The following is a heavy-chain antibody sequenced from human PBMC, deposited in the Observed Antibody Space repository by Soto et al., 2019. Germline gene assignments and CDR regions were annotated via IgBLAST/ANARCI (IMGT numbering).Heavy chain of an antibody. CDR1: GCTFNTYA. CDR3: AREVQVHTPAFVY. J-gene: IGHJ4*02. D-gene: IGHD3-10*01. Sequence: QVQLVQAGAEMKKPGSSVKVSCQSSGCTFNTYAMNWVRQAPGQGPEWMGDISPMFVAANYAPKFQGRVTITADESTGTSYMQLSSLTSEDTALYFCAREVQVHTPAFVYWGQGTLVTVSS. V-gene: IGHV1-69*19. CDR2: ISPMFVAA.